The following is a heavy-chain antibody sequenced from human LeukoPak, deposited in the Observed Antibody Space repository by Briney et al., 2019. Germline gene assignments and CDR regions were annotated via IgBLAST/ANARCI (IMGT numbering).Heavy chain of an antibody. CDR2: IYSGGST. Sequence: PGGSLRPSCAASGFTVSSNYMSWVRQAPGKGLEWVSVIYSGGSTYYADSVKGRFTISRDNSKNTLYLQMNSLRAEDTAVYYCARDSYYYDSSGYPDYWGQGTLVTVSS. CDR3: ARDSYYYDSSGYPDY. D-gene: IGHD3-22*01. V-gene: IGHV3-66*01. J-gene: IGHJ4*02. CDR1: GFTVSSNY.